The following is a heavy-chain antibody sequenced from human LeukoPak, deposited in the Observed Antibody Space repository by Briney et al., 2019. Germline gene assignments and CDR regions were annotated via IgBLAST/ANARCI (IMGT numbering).Heavy chain of an antibody. J-gene: IGHJ4*02. V-gene: IGHV3-30*04. D-gene: IGHD2-2*02. CDR1: GFTFSSYA. CDR3: ARDPRYCSSTTCYSGYFDY. Sequence: PGGSLRLSCAASGFTFSSYAFHYVRQAPGKGLEWVALISYDGSLKYYADSVKGRFTVSRDNSKNTLYLQMSSLRAEDTAVYFCARDPRYCSSTTCYSGYFDYWGQGTLVTVSS. CDR2: ISYDGSLK.